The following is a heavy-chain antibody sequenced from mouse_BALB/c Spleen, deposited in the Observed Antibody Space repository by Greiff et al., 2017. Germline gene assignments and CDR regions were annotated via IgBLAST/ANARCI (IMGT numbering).Heavy chain of an antibody. J-gene: IGHJ3*01. V-gene: IGHV7-3*02. CDR2: IRNKANGYTT. D-gene: IGHD2-2*01. CDR1: GFTFTDYY. Sequence: EVKLVESGGGLVQPGGSLRLSCATSGFTFTDYYMSWVRQPPGKALEWLGFIRNKANGYTTEYSASVKGRFTISRDNSQSILYLQMNTLRAEDSATYYCARDGGLRRAWFAYWGQGTLVTVSA. CDR3: ARDGGLRRAWFAY.